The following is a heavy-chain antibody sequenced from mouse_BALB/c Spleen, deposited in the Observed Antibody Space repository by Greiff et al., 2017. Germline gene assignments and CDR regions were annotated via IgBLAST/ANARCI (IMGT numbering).Heavy chain of an antibody. J-gene: IGHJ3*01. D-gene: IGHD1-2*01. CDR1: GVSFTSGY. V-gene: IGHV3-8*02. CDR2: ISYSGST. CDR3: ARSYGWRFAY. Sequence: EVQVVESGPSLVKPSQTLSLTCSVTGVSFTSGYWNWIRQSPGNKLEYMGYISYSGSTYYYPSLISRISITRDTYKNKYHLQLNSGTTEDTATSYYARSYGWRFAYWGQGTLVTVSA.